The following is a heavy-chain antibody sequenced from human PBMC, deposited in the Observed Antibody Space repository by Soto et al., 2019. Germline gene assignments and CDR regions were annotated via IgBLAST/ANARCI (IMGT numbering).Heavy chain of an antibody. CDR1: GYTFNSHE. D-gene: IGHD3-16*01. CDR2: ISGSGTT. V-gene: IGHV3-48*03. CDR3: ARGGIH. J-gene: IGHJ4*02. Sequence: EVVLLQSGGGSRQPGGSLRLSCVASGYTFNSHEMNWVRQAPGKGLEWISSISGSGTTNYAESVKGRFTISRDNAHKSLFLEMKDLRVEDTAVYYCARGGIHWGQGTLVTVSS.